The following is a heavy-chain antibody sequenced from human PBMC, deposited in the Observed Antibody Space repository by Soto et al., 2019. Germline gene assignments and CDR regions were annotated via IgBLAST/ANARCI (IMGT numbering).Heavy chain of an antibody. CDR1: GGSISSSSYY. CDR2: IYYSGST. V-gene: IGHV4-39*01. Sequence: SETQSLTCTVSGGSISSSSYYWGWIRQPPGKGLEWIGSIYYSGSTYYNPSLKSRVTISVDTSKNQFSLKLSSVTAADTAVYYCATTLSYDILTGYHYYFDYWGQGTLVTVSS. J-gene: IGHJ4*02. CDR3: ATTLSYDILTGYHYYFDY. D-gene: IGHD3-9*01.